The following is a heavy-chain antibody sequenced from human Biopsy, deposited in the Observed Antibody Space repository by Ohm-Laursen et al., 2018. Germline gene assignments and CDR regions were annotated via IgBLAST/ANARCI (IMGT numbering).Heavy chain of an antibody. J-gene: IGHJ6*02. CDR1: GFTFSVYA. V-gene: IGHV3-33*01. CDR3: ARDPIVGSKADGMDV. CDR2: IWYDGSSE. Sequence: SLRLSCSASGFTFSVYAMHWVRQAPCKGLEWVAIIWYDGSSEYYADSVKGRFTISRDNSKNTVYLQMNSLRVEDTAVYYCARDPIVGSKADGMDVWGQGTTVTVSS. D-gene: IGHD1-26*01.